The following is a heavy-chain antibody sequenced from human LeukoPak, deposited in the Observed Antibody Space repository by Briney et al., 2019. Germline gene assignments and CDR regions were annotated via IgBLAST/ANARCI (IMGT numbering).Heavy chain of an antibody. CDR1: GFTFSSYW. J-gene: IGHJ6*03. Sequence: GGSLRLSCAASGFTFSSYWMSWVRQAPGKGLEWVANIKQGGSEKYYVDSVKGRFTISRDNAKNSLYLQMNSLRAEDTAVYYCARERAIGYCSSTSCPHNYYYMDVWGKGTTVTVSS. V-gene: IGHV3-7*01. CDR2: IKQGGSEK. D-gene: IGHD2-2*01. CDR3: ARERAIGYCSSTSCPHNYYYMDV.